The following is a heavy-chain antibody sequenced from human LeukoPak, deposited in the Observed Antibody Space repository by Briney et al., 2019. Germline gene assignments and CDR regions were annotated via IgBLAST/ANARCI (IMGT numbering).Heavy chain of an antibody. CDR3: AKVRDYGDYYFDY. CDR2: ISGSGGST. J-gene: IGHJ4*02. V-gene: IGHV3-23*01. Sequence: PGGSLRLSCAASGFTFSSYGMSWVRQAPGKGLEWVSAISGSGGSTYYADSVKGRFTISRDNSKNTLYLQMNSLRAEDTAVYYCAKVRDYGDYYFDYWGQGTLVTVSS. CDR1: GFTFSSYG. D-gene: IGHD4-17*01.